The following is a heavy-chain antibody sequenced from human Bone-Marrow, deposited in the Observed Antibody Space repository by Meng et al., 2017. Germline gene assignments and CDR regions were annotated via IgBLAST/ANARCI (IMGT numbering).Heavy chain of an antibody. CDR3: ARGDYSSSPSF. V-gene: IGHV6-1*01. CDR1: GDSVSSNSAA. CDR2: TYYRSKWYT. J-gene: IGHJ4*02. Sequence: VQLQQSGPGLGKPPPTLSLACAISGDSVSSNSAAWHWIRRSPSRGLEWLGGTYYRSKWYTDYAVSVKSRITINPDTSKNQFSLQLNSVTPEDTAVYYCARGDYSSSPSFWGQGTLVTVSS. D-gene: IGHD3-22*01.